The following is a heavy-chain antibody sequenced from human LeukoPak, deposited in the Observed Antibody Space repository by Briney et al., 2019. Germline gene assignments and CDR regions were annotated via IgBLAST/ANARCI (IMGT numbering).Heavy chain of an antibody. CDR3: AKDGRGAPVAGTGYFDF. Sequence: GGSLRLSCAASGFTFSSYAMSWVRQAPGKGLEWVSVIRGSGGNTYYADSVKGRFTISRDNSKNTLYLQMNSLRAEDTAIYYCAKDGRGAPVAGTGYFDFWGEETRVSVSS. D-gene: IGHD6-19*01. CDR1: GFTFSSYA. J-gene: IGHJ4*02. V-gene: IGHV3-23*01. CDR2: IRGSGGNT.